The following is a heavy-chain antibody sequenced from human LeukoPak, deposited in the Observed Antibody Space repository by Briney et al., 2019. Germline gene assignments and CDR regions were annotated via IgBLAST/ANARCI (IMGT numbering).Heavy chain of an antibody. CDR2: INGDASST. Sequence: GGSLRLSCAASGFTFSSYWMHWVRQAPGKGLVWVSYINGDASSTTYADSVKGRFIISRDNAKNTLFLQMNSLRAEDTAVYYCARDPSHSSGPWGQGTLVTVSS. D-gene: IGHD3-22*01. J-gene: IGHJ5*02. CDR3: ARDPSHSSGP. CDR1: GFTFSSYW. V-gene: IGHV3-74*01.